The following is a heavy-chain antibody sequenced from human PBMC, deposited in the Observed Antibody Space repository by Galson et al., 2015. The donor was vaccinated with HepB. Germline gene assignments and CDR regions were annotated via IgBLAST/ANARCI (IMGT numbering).Heavy chain of an antibody. CDR2: INPSGGST. V-gene: IGHV1-46*01. D-gene: IGHD1-7*01. J-gene: IGHJ5*02. CDR3: ARGSLAITGTTFWFDP. CDR1: GYTFTSYY. Sequence: SVKVSCKASGYTFTSYYMHWVRQAPGQGLEWMGIINPSGGSTSYAQKFQGRVTMTRDTSTSTVYMELSSLRSKDTAVYYCARGSLAITGTTFWFDPWGQGTLVTVSS.